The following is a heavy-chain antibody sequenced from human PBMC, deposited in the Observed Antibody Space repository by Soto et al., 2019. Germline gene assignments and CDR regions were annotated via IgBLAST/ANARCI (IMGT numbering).Heavy chain of an antibody. J-gene: IGHJ4*02. Sequence: PGGSLRLSCAASGFTFSSYAMSWVRQAPGKGLEWVSAISGSGGSTYYADSVKGRFTISRDNSKNTLYLQMNSLRAEDTAVYYCARGLGGSYRPGPPLYFDYWGQGTLVTVSS. CDR2: ISGSGGST. CDR1: GFTFSSYA. V-gene: IGHV3-23*01. D-gene: IGHD1-26*01. CDR3: ARGLGGSYRPGPPLYFDY.